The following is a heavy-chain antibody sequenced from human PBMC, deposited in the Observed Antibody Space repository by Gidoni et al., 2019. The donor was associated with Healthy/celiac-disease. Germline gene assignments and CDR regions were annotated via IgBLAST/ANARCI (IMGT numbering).Heavy chain of an antibody. D-gene: IGHD3-9*01. J-gene: IGHJ4*02. CDR3: ASRDFDWLFDY. Sequence: QVQLVASGGGVVQPGRSLRLSCAASGFTFSSYAMPWVRQAPGKGLEWVAVISYDGSNKYYADSVKGRFTISRDNSKNTLYLQMNSLRAEDTAVYYCASRDFDWLFDYWGQGTLVTVSS. CDR1: GFTFSSYA. CDR2: ISYDGSNK. V-gene: IGHV3-30-3*01.